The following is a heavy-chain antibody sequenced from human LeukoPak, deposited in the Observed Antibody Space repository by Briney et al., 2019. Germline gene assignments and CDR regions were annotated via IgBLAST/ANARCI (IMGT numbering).Heavy chain of an antibody. D-gene: IGHD3-10*01. CDR1: GFTFSSYA. J-gene: IGHJ4*02. CDR3: AKDSALFGIDY. Sequence: GGSLRPSCAASGFTFSSYAMHWVRQAPGKGLEWVAVISYDGSNKYYADSVKGRFTISRDNSKNTLYLQMNSLRAEDTAVYYCAKDSALFGIDYWGQGTLVTVSS. V-gene: IGHV3-30-3*01. CDR2: ISYDGSNK.